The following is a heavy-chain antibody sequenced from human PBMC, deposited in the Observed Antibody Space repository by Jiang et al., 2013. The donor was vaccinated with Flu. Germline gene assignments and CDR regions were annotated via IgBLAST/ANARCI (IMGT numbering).Heavy chain of an antibody. CDR2: IIPILGMT. Sequence: SGAEVKKPGSSVKVSCKASGGTFSSYAISWVRQAPGQGLEWMGRIIPILGMTNSAQRFQGRVTITADTSTSTAHMELSSLRSDDTAVYYCARSITVAGTGIYYFDYWAREPWSPSPQ. CDR1: GGTFSSYA. J-gene: IGHJ4*02. D-gene: IGHD6-19*01. CDR3: ARSITVAGTGIYYFDY. V-gene: IGHV1-69*04.